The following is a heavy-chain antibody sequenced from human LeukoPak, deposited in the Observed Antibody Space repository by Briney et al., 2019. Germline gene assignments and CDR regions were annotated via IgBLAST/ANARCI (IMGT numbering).Heavy chain of an antibody. CDR1: GFTFISYA. J-gene: IGHJ4*02. V-gene: IGHV3-23*01. CDR3: AKDGSGRYFDF. CDR2: ISASGGST. Sequence: GGSLRLSCAAPGFTFISYARSWIRQTPGKGLEWGSVISASGGSTYHADSVKGRFTISRDNSKNTLYVQMNSLRAEDTAVYFCAKDGSGRYFDFWGQGTLVTVSS. D-gene: IGHD1-26*01.